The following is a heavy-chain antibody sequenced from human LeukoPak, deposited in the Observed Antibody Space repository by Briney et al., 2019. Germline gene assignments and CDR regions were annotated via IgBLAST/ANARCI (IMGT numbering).Heavy chain of an antibody. CDR2: IYYSGST. Sequence: PSETLSLTCTVSGGSISSSSYYWGWIRQPPGKGLEWIGSIYYSGSTYYNPSLKSRVTISVDTSKNQFSLKLSSVTAADTAVYYCAKTGAGAVAFDIWGQGTMVTVSS. CDR1: GGSISSSSYY. J-gene: IGHJ3*02. V-gene: IGHV4-39*01. CDR3: AKTGAGAVAFDI. D-gene: IGHD3-10*01.